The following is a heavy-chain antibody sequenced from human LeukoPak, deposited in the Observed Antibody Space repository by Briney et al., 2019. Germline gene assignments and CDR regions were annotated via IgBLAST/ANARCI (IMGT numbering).Heavy chain of an antibody. CDR2: ISGSGGST. CDR3: ARDGGYCSSTSCPGGFDY. Sequence: GGSLRLSCAASGFTYSSYDMNWVRQAPGKGLEWVSAISGSGGSTYYADSVKGRFTISRDNSKNTLYLQMNSLRAEDTAVYYCARDGGYCSSTSCPGGFDYWGQGTLVTVSS. J-gene: IGHJ4*02. V-gene: IGHV3-23*01. CDR1: GFTYSSYD. D-gene: IGHD2-2*01.